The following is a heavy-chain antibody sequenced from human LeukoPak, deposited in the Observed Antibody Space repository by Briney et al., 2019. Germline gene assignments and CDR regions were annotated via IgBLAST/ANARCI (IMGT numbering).Heavy chain of an antibody. J-gene: IGHJ6*03. V-gene: IGHV4-34*01. D-gene: IGHD2-2*01. CDR3: ARMRPADPYYYYYYMDV. CDR2: INHSGST. Sequence: NPSETLSLTCAVYGGSFSGYYWSWIRQPPGQGLEWIGEINHSGSTNYNPSLKSRVTISVDTSKNQFSLKLSSVTAADTAVYYCARMRPADPYYYYYYMDVWGKGTTVTISS. CDR1: GGSFSGYY.